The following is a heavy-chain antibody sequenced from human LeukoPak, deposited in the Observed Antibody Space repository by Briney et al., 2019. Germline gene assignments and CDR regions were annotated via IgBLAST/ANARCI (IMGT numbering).Heavy chain of an antibody. CDR1: GYSISSGYY. J-gene: IGHJ5*02. CDR2: IYHSGST. D-gene: IGHD6-13*01. V-gene: IGHV4-38-2*02. Sequence: PSETLSLTCTVSGYSISSGYYWAWIRQPPGKGLEWIGNIYHSGSTYYNPSLKSRVTISVDTSKNQFSLQLTSMTAADTAVYYCARAYSSSWYFNWFDPWGQGTLVTVSS. CDR3: ARAYSSSWYFNWFDP.